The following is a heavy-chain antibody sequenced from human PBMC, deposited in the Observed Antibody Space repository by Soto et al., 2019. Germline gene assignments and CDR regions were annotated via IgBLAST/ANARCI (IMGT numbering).Heavy chain of an antibody. V-gene: IGHV1-69*13. Sequence: SVKVSCKASGGSFSSYAISWVRQAPGQGLEWMGGIIPIFGTANYAQKFQGRVTITADESTSTAYLQWSSLKASDTAMYYCARQDCTNGVCYTYYYYGMDVWGQGTTVTVSS. CDR2: IIPIFGTA. CDR3: ARQDCTNGVCYTYYYYGMDV. D-gene: IGHD2-8*01. CDR1: GGSFSSYA. J-gene: IGHJ6*02.